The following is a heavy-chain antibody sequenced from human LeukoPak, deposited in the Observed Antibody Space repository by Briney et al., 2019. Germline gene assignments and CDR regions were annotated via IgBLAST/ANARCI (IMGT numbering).Heavy chain of an antibody. J-gene: IGHJ4*02. Sequence: SVKVSCKASGGTFSSYAISWVRQAPGQGLEWMGGIIPIFGTANYAQKFQGRVTITADESASTAYMELSSLRSEDTAVYYCARDSPYYGSGSYIDWGQGTLVTVSS. CDR3: ARDSPYYGSGSYID. CDR1: GGTFSSYA. V-gene: IGHV1-69*01. CDR2: IIPIFGTA. D-gene: IGHD3-10*01.